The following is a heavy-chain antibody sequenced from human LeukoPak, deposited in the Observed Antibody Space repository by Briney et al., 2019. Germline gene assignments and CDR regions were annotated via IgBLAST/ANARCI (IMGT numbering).Heavy chain of an antibody. J-gene: IGHJ4*02. CDR1: GFTFSSYN. V-gene: IGHV3-21*01. CDR2: ISSSSDYI. CDR3: ARSRQDFYFDY. Sequence: GGSLRLSCAASGFTFSSYNMNWVRQAPGKGLEWVSSISSSSDYIYYADSVKGQFTISRDNAKNSLYLQMKSLRAEDTAVYYCARSRQDFYFDYWGQGTLVTVSS.